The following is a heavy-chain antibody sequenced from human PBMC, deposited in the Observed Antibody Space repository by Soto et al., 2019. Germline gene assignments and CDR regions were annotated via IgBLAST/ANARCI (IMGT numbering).Heavy chain of an antibody. CDR3: ARHEVYDSSGYPLDY. V-gene: IGHV4-59*08. J-gene: IGHJ4*02. CDR2: IYYSGST. CDR1: GGSISSYY. D-gene: IGHD3-22*01. Sequence: PSETLSLTCTVSGGSISSYYLSWIRQPPGKGLEWIGYIYYSGSTNYNPSLKSRATISVDTSKNQFSLKLSSVTAADTAVYYCARHEVYDSSGYPLDYWGQGTLVTVPQ.